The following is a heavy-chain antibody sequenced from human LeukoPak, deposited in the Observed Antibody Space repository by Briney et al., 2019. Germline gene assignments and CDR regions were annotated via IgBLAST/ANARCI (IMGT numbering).Heavy chain of an antibody. D-gene: IGHD1-26*01. CDR1: VFTFSGHW. J-gene: IGHJ4*02. CDR2: IKQDGSEK. Sequence: GGSLRLSCAASVFTFSGHWMSWVRQAPGKGLEGVANIKQDGSEKYYVDSVKGRFTISRDNAKNSLYLQMNSLRAEDRAVYYCASAGSFSFDYWGQGTLVTVSS. CDR3: ASAGSFSFDY. V-gene: IGHV3-7*01.